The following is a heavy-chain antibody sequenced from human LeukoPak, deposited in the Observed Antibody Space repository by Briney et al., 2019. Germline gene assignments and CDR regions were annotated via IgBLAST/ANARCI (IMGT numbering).Heavy chain of an antibody. Sequence: GGSLRLSCAASGFTCSSFAMHWVRQAPGRGLEWVAVTWQHGSDVAYADSLKGRFIISRDDAKNTVFLQMNSLRDEDTAVYYCASSSVYAFDIWGQGTMVTVSS. CDR3: ASSSVYAFDI. J-gene: IGHJ3*02. CDR1: GFTCSSFA. CDR2: TWQHGSDV. D-gene: IGHD3-22*01. V-gene: IGHV3-33*01.